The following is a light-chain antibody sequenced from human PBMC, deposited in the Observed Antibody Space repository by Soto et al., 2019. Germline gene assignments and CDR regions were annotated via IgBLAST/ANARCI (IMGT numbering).Light chain of an antibody. CDR3: QQYYNWPPWT. Sequence: EIGMTQSPVTLSVSPGERATLSCRASQSVSSNLAWYQHKPGQAPRLLIYGASTRATGIPARFSGSGSGTEFTLTISSLQSEDFAVYYCQQYYNWPPWTFGQGTKVEIK. CDR1: QSVSSN. CDR2: GAS. J-gene: IGKJ1*01. V-gene: IGKV3-15*01.